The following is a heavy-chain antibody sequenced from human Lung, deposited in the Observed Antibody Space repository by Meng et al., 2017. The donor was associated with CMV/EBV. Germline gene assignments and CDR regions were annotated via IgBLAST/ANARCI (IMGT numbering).Heavy chain of an antibody. V-gene: IGHV3-13*01. J-gene: IGHJ4*02. CDR2: IGAPADT. CDR3: ARARSPTHFDY. CDR1: GFTFSTYA. Sequence: GGSLRLSCAASGFTFSTYAMSWVRQRAGKGLEWVSSIGAPADTHYPDSVKGRFTISREDAKNSVYLQMNGLRDGDTGLYYCARARSPTHFDYWGQGALVTVSS.